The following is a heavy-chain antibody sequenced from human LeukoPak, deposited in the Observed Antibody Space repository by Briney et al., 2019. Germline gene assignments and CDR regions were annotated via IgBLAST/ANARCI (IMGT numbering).Heavy chain of an antibody. J-gene: IGHJ4*02. CDR2: IIPIFGTA. CDR3: ARARPAHYYDSSGYYDY. D-gene: IGHD3-22*01. V-gene: IGHV1-69*13. CDR1: GGTFSSYA. Sequence: ASVKVSRKASGGTFSSYAISWVRQAPGQGLEWMGGIIPIFGTANYAQKFQGRVTITADESTSTAYMELSSLRSEDTAVYYCARARPAHYYDSSGYYDYWGQGTLVTVSS.